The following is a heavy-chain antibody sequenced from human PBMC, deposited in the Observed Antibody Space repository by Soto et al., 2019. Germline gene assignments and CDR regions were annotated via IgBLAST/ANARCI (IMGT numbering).Heavy chain of an antibody. CDR1: GGSFSGYD. J-gene: IGHJ6*03. V-gene: IGHV4-34*01. Sequence: SETLALTCAVYGGSFSGYDWSWIRQPPGKGLEWIGEINHSGSTNYNPSLKGRVTISVDTSKNQFSLKLSSVTAADTAVYYCARGVVPARYYYMDVWGKGTTVTVSS. D-gene: IGHD2-2*01. CDR3: ARGVVPARYYYMDV. CDR2: INHSGST.